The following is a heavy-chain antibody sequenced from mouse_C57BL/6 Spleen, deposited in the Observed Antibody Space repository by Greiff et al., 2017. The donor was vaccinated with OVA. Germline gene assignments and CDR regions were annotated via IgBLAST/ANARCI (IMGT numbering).Heavy chain of an antibody. V-gene: IGHV1-64*01. J-gene: IGHJ1*03. Sequence: QVQLQQPGAELVKPGDSVKLSCKASGYTFTSYWMHWVKQRPGQGLEWIGMIHPNSGSTNYNEKFKSKATLTVDKSSSTAYMQLSSLTSEDSAVYYCARSKLGDWYFDVWGTGTTVTVSS. CDR1: GYTFTSYW. D-gene: IGHD4-1*01. CDR2: IHPNSGST. CDR3: ARSKLGDWYFDV.